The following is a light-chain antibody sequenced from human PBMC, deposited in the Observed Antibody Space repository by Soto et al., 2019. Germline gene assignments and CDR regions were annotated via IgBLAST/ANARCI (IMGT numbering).Light chain of an antibody. CDR1: RSDVGGYDY. V-gene: IGLV2-8*01. Sequence: QSVLPQPPSTSGSPGQSVTISCTGTRSDVGGYDYVSWYQQHPGKAPKLMIYEVNIRPSGVSDRFSGSKSGNTASLTVSGLQAEDEADYYCSSYTGGNPSYVFGTGTKVTVL. J-gene: IGLJ1*01. CDR2: EVN. CDR3: SSYTGGNPSYV.